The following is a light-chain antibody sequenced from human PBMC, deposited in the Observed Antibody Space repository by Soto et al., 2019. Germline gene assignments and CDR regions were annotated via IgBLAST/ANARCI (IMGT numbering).Light chain of an antibody. Sequence: DIVMTQSPDSLAVSLGERATINCRSSQSVLTSSNNKNYLAWYQQKPGKAPKLLIYDASTLERGVPSRFSGTGSGTEFTLTISSLQPDDFATYYCQQYYRSSITFGQGTRLEIK. V-gene: IGKV4-1*01. CDR2: DAS. CDR1: QSVLTSSNNKNY. CDR3: QQYYRSSIT. J-gene: IGKJ5*01.